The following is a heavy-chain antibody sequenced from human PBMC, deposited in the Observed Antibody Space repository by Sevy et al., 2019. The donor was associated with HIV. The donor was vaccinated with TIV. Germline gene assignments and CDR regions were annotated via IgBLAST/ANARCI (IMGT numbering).Heavy chain of an antibody. CDR1: GFSFSTYS. CDR2: ITTGSTYT. V-gene: IGHV3-21*01. Sequence: GGSLRLSCAASGFSFSTYSMNWVRQAPGKGLEWVSSITTGSTYTCYLDSVKGRFSISRDNAKNSVFLQMNSLRAEDTAVYYCARRPEFQYQMLYGRQKYNGLDVWGQGTTVTVSS. CDR3: ARRPEFQYQMLYGRQKYNGLDV. J-gene: IGHJ6*02. D-gene: IGHD2-2*02.